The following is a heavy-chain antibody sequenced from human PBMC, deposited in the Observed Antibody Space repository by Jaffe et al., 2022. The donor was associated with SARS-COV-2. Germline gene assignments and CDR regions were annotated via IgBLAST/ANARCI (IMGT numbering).Heavy chain of an antibody. CDR3: ARLSAFPYYYYMDV. D-gene: IGHD3-16*01. CDR2: ISYSGST. CDR1: GGSISSRSYY. V-gene: IGHV4-39*01. J-gene: IGHJ6*03. Sequence: QLQLQESGPGLVKPSETLSLTCTVSGGSISSRSYYWGWIRQPPGKGLEWIGSISYSGSTYYNPSLKSRVTISVDTSKNQFSLKLSSVTAADTAVYYCARLSAFPYYYYMDVWGKGTTVTVSS.